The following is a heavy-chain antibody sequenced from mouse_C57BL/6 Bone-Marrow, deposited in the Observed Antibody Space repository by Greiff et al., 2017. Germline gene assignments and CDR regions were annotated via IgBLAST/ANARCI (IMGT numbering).Heavy chain of an antibody. J-gene: IGHJ2*01. D-gene: IGHD2-1*01. V-gene: IGHV1-69*01. Sequence: VQLQQPGAELVMPGASVKLSCKASGYPFTSYWMHWVKQRPGQGLEWIGEIDPSDSYTNYNQKFKGKSTLTVDKSSSTAYMQLSSLTSEDSAVYYCARVYYGNYVRFDYWGQGTTLTVSS. CDR1: GYPFTSYW. CDR3: ARVYYGNYVRFDY. CDR2: IDPSDSYT.